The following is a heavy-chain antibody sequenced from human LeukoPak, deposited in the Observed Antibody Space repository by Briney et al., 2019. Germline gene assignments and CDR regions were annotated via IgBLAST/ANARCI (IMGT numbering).Heavy chain of an antibody. Sequence: PGGSLRLSCAASGFTFSTYGMHWVRQAPGKGLEWVAVISYDGSNKYYADSVKGRSTISRDNSKNTLYLQMNSLRAEDTAVYYCAKGGGYFSPYWYFDLWGRGTLVTVSS. CDR1: GFTFSTYG. CDR2: ISYDGSNK. CDR3: AKGGGYFSPYWYFDL. D-gene: IGHD1-26*01. V-gene: IGHV3-30*18. J-gene: IGHJ2*01.